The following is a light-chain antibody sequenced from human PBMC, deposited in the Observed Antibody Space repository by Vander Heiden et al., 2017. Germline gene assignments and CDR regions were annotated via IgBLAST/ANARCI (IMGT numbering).Light chain of an antibody. CDR2: AAS. J-gene: IGKJ5*01. Sequence: AIRMTQSPSSFSASTGDRVTITCRASQGISSYLAWYQQKPGKAPKLLIYAASTLQSGVPSRFSDSGSGTDFTLTISCPQSEDFATYYCQQYYSYPITFGQGTRLEIK. V-gene: IGKV1-8*01. CDR3: QQYYSYPIT. CDR1: QGISSY.